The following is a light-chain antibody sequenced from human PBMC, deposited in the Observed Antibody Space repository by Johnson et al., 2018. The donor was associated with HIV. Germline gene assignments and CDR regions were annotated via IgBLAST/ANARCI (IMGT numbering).Light chain of an antibody. J-gene: IGLJ1*01. V-gene: IGLV1-51*01. CDR1: SSNIGNNY. CDR3: GTWDSSLSQGV. Sequence: QSVLTQPPSVSAAPGQKVTISCSGSSSNIGNNYISWYQQLPGTAPKLLIYDNNKRPSGIPDRFSGSKSGTSATLGITGLQTGDEAEYYCGTWDSSLSQGVFGTGTKVTV. CDR2: DNN.